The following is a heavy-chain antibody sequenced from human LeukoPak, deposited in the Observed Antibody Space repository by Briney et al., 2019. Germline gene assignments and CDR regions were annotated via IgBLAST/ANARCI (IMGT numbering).Heavy chain of an antibody. D-gene: IGHD6-19*01. CDR2: ISGSGGST. J-gene: IGHJ4*02. CDR3: AKVGSSGWYAMYYFDY. V-gene: IGHV3-23*01. CDR1: GFTFSSYA. Sequence: GGSLRLSCAASGFTFSSYAMSWVRQAPGKGLEWVSAISGSGGSTYYADSVKGRFTISRDNSKNTLYLQMNSLRAEDTAVYYCAKVGSSGWYAMYYFDYWGQGTLVTVSS.